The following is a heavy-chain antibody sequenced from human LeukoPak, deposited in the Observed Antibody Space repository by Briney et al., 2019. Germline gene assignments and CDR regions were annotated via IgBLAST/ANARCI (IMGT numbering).Heavy chain of an antibody. CDR1: GFTFSGSA. D-gene: IGHD3-10*01. V-gene: IGHV3-73*01. CDR3: TSPDYYGSGSYYG. CDR2: IRSKANSYAT. Sequence: PGGSLRLSCAASGFTFSGSAMHWVRQASGKGLEWVGRIRSKANSYATAYAASVKGRFTISRDDSNITAYLQMNSLKTEDTAVYYCTSPDYYGSGSYYGRGQGTLVTVSS. J-gene: IGHJ4*02.